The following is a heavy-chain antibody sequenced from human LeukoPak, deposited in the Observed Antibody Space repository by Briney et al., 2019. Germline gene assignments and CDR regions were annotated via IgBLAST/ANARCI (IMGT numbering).Heavy chain of an antibody. D-gene: IGHD6-13*01. CDR1: GGSISSYY. CDR3: ARDVSGSSWHDY. Sequence: SETLSLTCTVSGGSISSYYWSWIRQPPGKGLEWIGYIYYSGSTNYNPSLKSRVTISVDTSKNQFSLKLSSVTAADTAVYYCARDVSGSSWHDYWGQGTLVTVSS. J-gene: IGHJ4*02. V-gene: IGHV4-59*01. CDR2: IYYSGST.